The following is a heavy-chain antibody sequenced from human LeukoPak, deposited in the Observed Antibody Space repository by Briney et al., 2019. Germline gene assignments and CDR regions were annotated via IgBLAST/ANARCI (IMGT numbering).Heavy chain of an antibody. D-gene: IGHD6-19*01. CDR1: GFKFRDYY. CDR2: ITMSGSVI. J-gene: IGHJ5*02. Sequence: GGSLRLSCAASGFKFRDYYMSWSRQAPGKGLEWISYITMSGSVIQYSSSVEGRFTTSRDNARNSLYLQMNSLRADDTAVYYCARGGWSRGWFDPWGQGTLVTVSS. CDR3: ARGGWSRGWFDP. V-gene: IGHV3-11*01.